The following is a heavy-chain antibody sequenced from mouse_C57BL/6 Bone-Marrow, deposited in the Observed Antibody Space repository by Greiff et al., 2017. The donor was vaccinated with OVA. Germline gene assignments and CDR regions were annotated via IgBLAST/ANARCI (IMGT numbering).Heavy chain of an antibody. CDR1: GFTFSDYG. J-gene: IGHJ4*01. Sequence: EVMLVESGGGLVKPGGSLKLSCAASGFTFSDYGMHWVRQAPEKGLEWVAYISSGSSTIYYADTVKGRFTISRDNAKNTLFLQMTSLRSEDTAMYYCARRDYSNYAMDYWGQGTSVTVSS. V-gene: IGHV5-17*01. CDR3: ARRDYSNYAMDY. D-gene: IGHD2-5*01. CDR2: ISSGSSTI.